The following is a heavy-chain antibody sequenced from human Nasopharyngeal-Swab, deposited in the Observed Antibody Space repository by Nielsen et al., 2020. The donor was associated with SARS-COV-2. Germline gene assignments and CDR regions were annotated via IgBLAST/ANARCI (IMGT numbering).Heavy chain of an antibody. CDR2: INGDGGTS. Sequence: GESLKISCGASGFTFDDYAMHWVRQAPGKGLEWVCLINGDGGTSYYADSVEGRFTISRDNSKNFVYLQMNSLTTEDSGFYYCGKDIQGGEYSSLSVDSWGQGTLVTVSS. J-gene: IGHJ4*02. D-gene: IGHD6-6*01. CDR1: GFTFDDYA. V-gene: IGHV3-43*02. CDR3: GKDIQGGEYSSLSVDS.